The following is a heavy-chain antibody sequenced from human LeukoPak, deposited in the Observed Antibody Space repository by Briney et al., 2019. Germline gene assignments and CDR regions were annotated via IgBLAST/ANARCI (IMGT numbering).Heavy chain of an antibody. D-gene: IGHD3-3*01. CDR3: VYYDFWSGPL. CDR2: ISGSGGST. J-gene: IGHJ4*02. Sequence: PGGSLRLSCAASGFTFSSYAMSWVRQAPGKGLEWVSAISGSGGSTYYADSAKGRFTISRDNSKNTLYLQMNSLRAEDTAVYYCVYYDFWSGPLWGQGTLVTVSS. V-gene: IGHV3-23*01. CDR1: GFTFSSYA.